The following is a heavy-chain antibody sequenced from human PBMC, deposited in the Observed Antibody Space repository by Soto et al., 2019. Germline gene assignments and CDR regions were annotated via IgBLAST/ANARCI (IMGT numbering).Heavy chain of an antibody. CDR3: AKGNEALDV. D-gene: IGHD1-1*01. Sequence: QVQLQESGPRLVKPSGNLSLTCVVSGGSLRVNNWWSWVRQSPGRGLEWIGEIFHNGRTSYNPSLRGQVTMSVDKSNNQFTLRLTSVTAADTAVYYCAKGNEALDVWGQGTTVIVS. CDR2: IFHNGRT. J-gene: IGHJ6*02. V-gene: IGHV4-4*02. CDR1: GGSLRVNNW.